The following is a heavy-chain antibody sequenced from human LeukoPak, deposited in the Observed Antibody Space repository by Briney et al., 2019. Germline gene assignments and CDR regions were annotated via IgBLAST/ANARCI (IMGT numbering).Heavy chain of an antibody. V-gene: IGHV3-48*03. D-gene: IGHD6-19*01. Sequence: GGSLRLSCAASGFTFSSYEMNWVRQAPGKGLEWVSYISSSGSTIYYADSVKGRFTISRDNAKNSLYLQMNSLRAEDTAVYYCARVPYSSGWSPSNYFDYWGQGTLVTVSS. CDR2: ISSSGSTI. J-gene: IGHJ4*02. CDR1: GFTFSSYE. CDR3: ARVPYSSGWSPSNYFDY.